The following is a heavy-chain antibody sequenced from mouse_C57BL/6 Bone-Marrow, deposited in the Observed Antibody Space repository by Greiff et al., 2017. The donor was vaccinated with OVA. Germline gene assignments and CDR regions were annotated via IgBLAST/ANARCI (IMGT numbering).Heavy chain of an antibody. J-gene: IGHJ2*01. CDR1: GFTFSSYG. D-gene: IGHD2-1*01. CDR3: SRHVAYGNYYFDY. Sequence: EVQLVESGGDLVKPGGSLKLSCAASGFTFSSYGMSWVRQTPDKRLEWVATISSGGSYTYYPDSVKGRFTISRDNAKNTLYLQMSSLKSEDTAMYYCSRHVAYGNYYFDYWGQGTTLTVSS. CDR2: ISSGGSYT. V-gene: IGHV5-6*01.